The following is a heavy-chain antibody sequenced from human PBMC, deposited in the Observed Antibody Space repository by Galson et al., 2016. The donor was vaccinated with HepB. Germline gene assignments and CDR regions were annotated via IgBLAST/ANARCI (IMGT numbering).Heavy chain of an antibody. J-gene: IGHJ3*02. CDR1: GGSISSGAYY. D-gene: IGHD2/OR15-2a*01. CDR2: AYSSGST. Sequence: TLSLTCTVSGGSISSGAYYWSWIRQPAGRGLEWIGRAYSSGSTNYNPSLKTRVTISINTSKNQFSLRLSFVTAADTALYCCARVSVLTSMETKSDAFDSWGQGTMVTVSS. V-gene: IGHV4-61*02. CDR3: ARVSVLTSMETKSDAFDS.